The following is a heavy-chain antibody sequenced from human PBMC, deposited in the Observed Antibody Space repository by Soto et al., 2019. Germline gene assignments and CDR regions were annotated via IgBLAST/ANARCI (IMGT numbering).Heavy chain of an antibody. CDR3: ARVTLKAGNWFDP. Sequence: QVQLVQSGAEVKKPRASVKVSCKASGYTFTDYFIHWVRQAPGQGFEWMGWINPNSRGTTYAQKFQGRVTMTRDTSNSTAYMELRGLRSDDTAVYYCARVTLKAGNWFDPWGQGTLVTVSS. V-gene: IGHV1-2*02. CDR2: INPNSRGT. CDR1: GYTFTDYF. J-gene: IGHJ5*02.